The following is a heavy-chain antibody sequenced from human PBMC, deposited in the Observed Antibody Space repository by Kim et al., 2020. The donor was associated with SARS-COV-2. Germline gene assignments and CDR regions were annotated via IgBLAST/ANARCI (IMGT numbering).Heavy chain of an antibody. CDR1: GFTVSSNY. CDR2: IYSGGST. CDR3: ARVPPLQRAFDI. V-gene: IGHV3-66*01. Sequence: GGSLRLSCAASGFTVSSNYMSWVRQAPGKGLEWVSVIYSGGSTYYADSVKGRFTIFRDNSKNTLYLQMNSLRAEDTAVYYCARVPPLQRAFDIWGQGTMVTVSS. J-gene: IGHJ3*02.